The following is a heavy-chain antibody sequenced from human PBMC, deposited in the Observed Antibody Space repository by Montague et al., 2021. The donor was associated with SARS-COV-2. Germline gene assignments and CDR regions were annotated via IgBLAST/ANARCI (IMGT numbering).Heavy chain of an antibody. D-gene: IGHD3-9*01. V-gene: IGHV4-59*12. J-gene: IGHJ4*02. Sequence: SETLSLTCTVSGGSINSFYWSWVRQSPGKRMEWIGYIHHSGSTKYNPSLQSRVTMSLDTSRNQLSLKLSSVTAADTAVYYCARGSVFRYYDFLTGSRSYFDYWGQGTLVTVSS. CDR1: GGSINSFY. CDR3: ARGSVFRYYDFLTGSRSYFDY. CDR2: IHHSGST.